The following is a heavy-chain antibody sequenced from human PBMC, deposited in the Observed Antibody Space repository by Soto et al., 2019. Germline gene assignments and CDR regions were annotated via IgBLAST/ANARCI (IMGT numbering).Heavy chain of an antibody. Sequence: EVQLLESGGGLVQPGGSLRLSCAASGFTFSSYAMSWVRQAPGKGLEWVSSITGSAGSTYYADSVKGRFTISRDNSKNTLYLPMNSLRAEDAAVYCCAKVRNRWLRFDLGYWGQGTLVTVSS. V-gene: IGHV3-23*01. CDR3: AKVRNRWLRFDLGY. CDR1: GFTFSSYA. CDR2: ITGSAGST. J-gene: IGHJ4*02. D-gene: IGHD5-12*01.